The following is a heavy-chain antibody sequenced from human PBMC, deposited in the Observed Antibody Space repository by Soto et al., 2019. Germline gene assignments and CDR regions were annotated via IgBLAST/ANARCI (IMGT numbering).Heavy chain of an antibody. CDR2: ISCDGNNK. CDR3: VKGDLDTAVVNSPDAFDF. J-gene: IGHJ3*01. D-gene: IGHD5-18*01. CDR1: GFIFSDFG. V-gene: IGHV3-30*18. Sequence: GGSLRLSCEASGFIFSDFGMHCFRQAPGKGLKNMAVISCDGNNKYYAQSVKGRFTISRDNSKNTLFLNMDSLRPEDTAVYHCVKGDLDTAVVNSPDAFDFWGPGTMVTVSS.